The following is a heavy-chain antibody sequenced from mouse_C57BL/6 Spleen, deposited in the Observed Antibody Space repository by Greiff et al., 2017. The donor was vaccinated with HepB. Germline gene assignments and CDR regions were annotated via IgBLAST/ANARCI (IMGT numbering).Heavy chain of an antibody. J-gene: IGHJ4*01. CDR3: AREGVTTVVEGAMGD. CDR1: GYTFTSYD. D-gene: IGHD1-1*01. CDR2: IYPRVGST. V-gene: IGHV1-85*01. Sequence: QVQLQQSGPELVKPGASVKLSCKASGYTFTSYDINWVKQRPGQGLEWIGWIYPRVGSTKYNEKFKGKATLTVDTSSSTAYMELHSLTSEDSAVYFCAREGVTTVVEGAMGDWGQGTSVTVSS.